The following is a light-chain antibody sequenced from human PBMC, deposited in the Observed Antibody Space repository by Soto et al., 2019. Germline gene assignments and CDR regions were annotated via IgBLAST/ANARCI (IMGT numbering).Light chain of an antibody. CDR3: QQYGSSGT. V-gene: IGKV3-20*01. J-gene: IGKJ1*01. CDR1: QSVSNHY. CDR2: GAS. Sequence: EIVLTQSPGTLSLSPGERPTLPCRASQSVSNHYVAWYQQKPGQAPRLLIYGASNRATGIPDRFSGSGSGTDFTLTISRLEPEDFAVYYCQQYGSSGTFGQGTKVDIK.